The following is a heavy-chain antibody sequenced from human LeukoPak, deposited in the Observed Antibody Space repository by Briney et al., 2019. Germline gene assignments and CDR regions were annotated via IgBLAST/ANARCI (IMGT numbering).Heavy chain of an antibody. Sequence: SETLSLTCTVSGGSISSSSYYWGWIRQPPGKGLEWIGSIYYSGSTYYNPSLKSRVTISVDTSKNQFSLKLSSVTAADTAVYYCARRSGYSSWYKSGGWFDPWGQGTLVTVSS. CDR3: ARRSGYSSWYKSGGWFDP. CDR2: IYYSGST. V-gene: IGHV4-39*01. D-gene: IGHD6-13*01. CDR1: GGSISSSSYY. J-gene: IGHJ5*02.